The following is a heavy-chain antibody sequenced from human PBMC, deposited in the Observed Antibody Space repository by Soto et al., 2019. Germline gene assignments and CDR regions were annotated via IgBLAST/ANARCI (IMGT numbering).Heavy chain of an antibody. J-gene: IGHJ6*02. CDR1: GGTFSSYA. Sequence: SCKASGGTFSSYAISWVRQAPGQGLEWMGGIIPIFGTANYAQKFQGRVTITADESTSTAYMELSSLRSEDTAVYYCAEGTSNYYDSSGYSDYYYYGMDVWGQGTTVTVSS. CDR3: AEGTSNYYDSSGYSDYYYYGMDV. CDR2: IIPIFGTA. V-gene: IGHV1-69*01. D-gene: IGHD3-22*01.